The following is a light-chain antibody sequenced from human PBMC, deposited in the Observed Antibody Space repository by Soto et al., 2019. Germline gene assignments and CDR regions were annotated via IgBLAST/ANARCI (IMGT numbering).Light chain of an antibody. V-gene: IGKV3-15*01. CDR1: QSVSSN. J-gene: IGKJ5*01. CDR3: QQYNNWPPL. CDR2: AAS. Sequence: EIVMTQSPATLSVSPGERATLSCRASQSVSSNLAWYQQKPGQAPRLLIYAASTRATGIPARFSGSGSGTEFTLTISSLQSEDFAVYYCQQYNNWPPLFGQGTRLEIK.